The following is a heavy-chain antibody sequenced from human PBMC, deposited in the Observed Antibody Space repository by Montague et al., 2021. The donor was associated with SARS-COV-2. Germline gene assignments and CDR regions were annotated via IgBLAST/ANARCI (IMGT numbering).Heavy chain of an antibody. Sequence: SETLSLTCTVSGGSTSSYYWSWIRQPLGKGLEWIGCIYYSGSTNSNPSLKSRVTISVDTSKTQFSLTLNSVTAADTAVYYCARTIVVVSAASRYFDLWGRGTMVTVSS. CDR3: ARTIVVVSAASRYFDL. D-gene: IGHD2-2*01. V-gene: IGHV4-59*01. CDR1: GGSTSSYY. CDR2: IYYSGST. J-gene: IGHJ2*01.